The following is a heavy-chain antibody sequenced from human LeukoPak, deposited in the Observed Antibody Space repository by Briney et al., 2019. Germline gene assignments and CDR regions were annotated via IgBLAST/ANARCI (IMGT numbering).Heavy chain of an antibody. V-gene: IGHV3-21*01. CDR2: ISRTSTYI. J-gene: IGHJ3*02. CDR3: AMEVGAYAFDI. D-gene: IGHD1-26*01. Sequence: PGGSLRLSCAASGITFSSYTINWVRQAPGKGLEWVSSISRTSTYIFYADSVQGRFTISRDNAKNSLYLQMNSLSAEDTAVYYCAMEVGAYAFDIWGRGTMVTVSS. CDR1: GITFSSYT.